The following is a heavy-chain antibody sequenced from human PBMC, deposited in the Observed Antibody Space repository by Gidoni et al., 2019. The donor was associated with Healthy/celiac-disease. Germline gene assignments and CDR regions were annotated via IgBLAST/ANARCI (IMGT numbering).Heavy chain of an antibody. Sequence: QLQLQESGPGLVKPSETLSLTCTVSGGSISSSSYYWGWIRQPPGKGLEWIGSIYYSGSTYYNPSLKSRVTISVDTSKNQFSLKLSSVTAADTAVYYCASLNVRASHYYYGMDVWGQGTTVTVSS. CDR1: GGSISSSSYY. CDR2: IYYSGST. J-gene: IGHJ6*02. CDR3: ASLNVRASHYYYGMDV. V-gene: IGHV4-39*01.